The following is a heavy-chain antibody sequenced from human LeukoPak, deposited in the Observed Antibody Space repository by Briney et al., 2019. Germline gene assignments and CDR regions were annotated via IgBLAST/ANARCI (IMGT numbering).Heavy chain of an antibody. CDR3: XXXXXXXCNSFAGCSAVDY. CDR1: GYSFTNYW. CDR2: IYPGDSET. D-gene: IGHD2-2*01. V-gene: IGHV5-51*01. J-gene: IGHJ4*02. Sequence: GESLKISFKGSGYSFTNYWIVWVRQMTGKGLEYMGIIYPGDSETKYSPSFQGQVTISADKSISTAYLQWSSLKASDTAIYYXXXXXXXXCNSFAGCSAVDYWGQGTLVTVSS.